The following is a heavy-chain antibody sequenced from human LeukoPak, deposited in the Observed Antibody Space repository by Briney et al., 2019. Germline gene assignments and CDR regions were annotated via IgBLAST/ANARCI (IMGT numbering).Heavy chain of an antibody. D-gene: IGHD2-15*01. J-gene: IGHJ4*02. CDR1: GYTFNSYG. Sequence: GASVKVSCKASGYTFNSYGISWLRQASGQGLEWMGRISTYNDNTKYAQRFQGRVTLTTDTSTGTAYMELRGLRSDDTAVYFCARDSCSGGSCYLGDYWGQGTLVSVSS. CDR3: ARDSCSGGSCYLGDY. V-gene: IGHV1-18*01. CDR2: ISTYNDNT.